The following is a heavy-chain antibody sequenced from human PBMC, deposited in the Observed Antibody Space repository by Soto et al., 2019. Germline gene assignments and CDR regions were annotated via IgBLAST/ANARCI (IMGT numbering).Heavy chain of an antibody. CDR1: GFTFTTYA. CDR2: ISVSGGST. CDR3: AKEDAIRVTKAYCFDY. V-gene: IGHV3-23*01. J-gene: IGHJ4*02. Sequence: GGSLRLSCAASGFTFTTYAMNWVRQAPGKGLEWVSTISVSGGSTYYADSVKGRFTISRDNSKNTLYLQMNSLRAEDTAVYYCAKEDAIRVTKAYCFDYWGQGTLVTVSS. D-gene: IGHD4-17*01.